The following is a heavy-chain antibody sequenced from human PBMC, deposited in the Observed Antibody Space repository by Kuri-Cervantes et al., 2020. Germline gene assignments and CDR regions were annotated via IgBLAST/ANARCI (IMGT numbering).Heavy chain of an antibody. Sequence: GSLRLSCTVSGGSVSTGSYYWSWIRQPPGKGLEWIGSIHYSADTYYSPSLMNRVTISVDTSENQFSLNLSSVTAADTAVYYCARVYVWGSYRSDYWGQGTLVTVSS. CDR2: IHYSADT. CDR3: ARVYVWGSYRSDY. CDR1: GGSVSTGSYY. D-gene: IGHD3-16*02. J-gene: IGHJ4*02. V-gene: IGHV4-39*07.